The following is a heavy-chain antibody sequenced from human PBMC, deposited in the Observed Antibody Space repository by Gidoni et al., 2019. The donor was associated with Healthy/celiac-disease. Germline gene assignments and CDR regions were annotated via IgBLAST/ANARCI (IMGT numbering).Heavy chain of an antibody. D-gene: IGHD2-15*01. V-gene: IGHV3-23*01. CDR2: ISGSGGST. CDR1: GFTFSSYA. J-gene: IGHJ4*02. Sequence: EVQLLESGGGLVQPGGSLRLSCAASGFTFSSYAMSWVRQAPGKGLEWVSAISGSGGSTYYADSVKGRFTISRDNSKNTLYLQMNSLRAEDTAVYYCAKRIGYCSGGSCPNRGVFDYWGQGTLVTVSS. CDR3: AKRIGYCSGGSCPNRGVFDY.